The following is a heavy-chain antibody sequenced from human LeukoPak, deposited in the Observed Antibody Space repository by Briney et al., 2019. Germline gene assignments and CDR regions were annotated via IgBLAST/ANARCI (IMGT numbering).Heavy chain of an antibody. Sequence: GRSLRLSCAASGFTFSSYGMHWVRQAPGKGLEWVAAMSYDGNNKYYADSVKGRFTISRDNSKNTLYLQVNSLTVEDTAVYYCARGNSDAFDIWGHGTMVTVSS. CDR1: GFTFSSYG. D-gene: IGHD4-23*01. J-gene: IGHJ3*02. CDR3: ARGNSDAFDI. CDR2: MSYDGNNK. V-gene: IGHV3-30*03.